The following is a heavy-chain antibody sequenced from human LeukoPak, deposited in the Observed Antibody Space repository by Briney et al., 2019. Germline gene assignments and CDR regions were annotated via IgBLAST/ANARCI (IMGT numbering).Heavy chain of an antibody. CDR3: ARAPGQGATFFDY. D-gene: IGHD1-26*01. V-gene: IGHV4-39*01. CDR2: IYYSGST. J-gene: IGHJ4*02. CDR1: GGSISSSSYY. Sequence: SETLSLTCTVSGGSISSSSYYWGWIRQPPGKGLEWIGSIYYSGSTYYNPSLKSRVTISVDTSKNQFSLKLSSVTAADTAVYYCARAPGQGATFFDYWGQGTLVTVSS.